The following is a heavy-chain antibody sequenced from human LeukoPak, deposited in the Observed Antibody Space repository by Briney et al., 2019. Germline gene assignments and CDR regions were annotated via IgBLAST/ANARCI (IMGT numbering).Heavy chain of an antibody. J-gene: IGHJ3*02. CDR2: INTDSGNP. Sequence: ASVKVSCKASGYSFNSQGMNWVRQAPGQGLEWMGWINTDSGNPTYAQGFTGRFVFSLDSSVSTAYLQISNLMPEDTARYYCAREILRFDIWGQGTMVIVSS. V-gene: IGHV7-4-1*02. CDR3: AREILRFDI. CDR1: GYSFNSQG.